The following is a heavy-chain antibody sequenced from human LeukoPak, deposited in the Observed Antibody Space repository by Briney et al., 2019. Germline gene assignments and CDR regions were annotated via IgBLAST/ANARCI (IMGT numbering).Heavy chain of an antibody. D-gene: IGHD3-22*01. CDR3: ARDPYYYDSSGYPRSMDDAFDI. V-gene: IGHV1-18*01. CDR1: GYTFTSYG. Sequence: ASVKVSCKASGYTFTSYGISWVRQAPGQGLEWMGWISAYNGNTNYAQKLQGRVTMTTDTSTSTAYMELRSLRSDDTAVYYCARDPYYYDSSGYPRSMDDAFDIWGQGTMVTVSS. J-gene: IGHJ3*02. CDR2: ISAYNGNT.